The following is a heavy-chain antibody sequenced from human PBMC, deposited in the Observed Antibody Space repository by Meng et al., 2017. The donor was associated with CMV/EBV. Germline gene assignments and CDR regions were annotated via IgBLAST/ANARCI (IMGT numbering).Heavy chain of an antibody. CDR2: IYYSGST. D-gene: IGHD1-7*01. CDR3: ARVGNSYFTFDY. J-gene: IGHJ4*02. Sequence: SETLSLTCTVSGGSISSGVYYWSWIRQPPGKGLEWIGYIYYSGSTYYNPSLKSRVTISVDTSKNQFSLKLSSVTAADTAVYYCARVGNSYFTFDYWGQGTLVTVSS. CDR1: GGSISSGVYY. V-gene: IGHV4-30-4*08.